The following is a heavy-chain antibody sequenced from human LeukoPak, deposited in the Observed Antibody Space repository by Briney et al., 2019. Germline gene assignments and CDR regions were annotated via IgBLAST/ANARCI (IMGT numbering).Heavy chain of an antibody. J-gene: IGHJ4*02. CDR1: GFTFSSYA. D-gene: IGHD5-18*01. V-gene: IGHV3-30*04. Sequence: GRALRLSCAASGFTFSSYAMHWVRQAPGKGLEWVAVISYDGSNKYYADSVKGRFTISRDNSKNTLYLQMNSLRAEDTAVYYCARARRGYSYGLDYWGQGTLVTVSS. CDR2: ISYDGSNK. CDR3: ARARRGYSYGLDY.